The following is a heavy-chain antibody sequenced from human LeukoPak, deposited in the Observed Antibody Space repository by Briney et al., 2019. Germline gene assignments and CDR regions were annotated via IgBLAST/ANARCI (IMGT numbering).Heavy chain of an antibody. CDR2: IYYSGST. V-gene: IGHV4-39*01. Sequence: SETLSLTCTVSGGSISSSSYYWGWIRQPPGKGLEWIGSIYYSGSTYYHPSLKSRVTISVDTSKNQFSLKLSSVTAADTAVYYCARQDVVVPAAIRGGYFDYWGQGTLVTVSS. CDR1: GGSISSSSYY. CDR3: ARQDVVVPAAIRGGYFDY. D-gene: IGHD2-2*02. J-gene: IGHJ4*02.